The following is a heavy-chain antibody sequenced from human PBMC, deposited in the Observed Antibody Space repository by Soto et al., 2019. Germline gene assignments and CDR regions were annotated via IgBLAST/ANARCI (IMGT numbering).Heavy chain of an antibody. CDR2: IYNSGST. CDR1: GGSISSSSYY. D-gene: IGHD3-9*01. J-gene: IGHJ6*02. Sequence: SETLSLTCTVSGGSISSSSYYWGWIRQPPGKGLEWIGSIYNSGSTYYNPSLKSRVTISVDTSKNQFSLKLSSVTAADTAVYYCARLTHENYYGMDVWGQGTTVTVSS. V-gene: IGHV4-39*01. CDR3: ARLTHENYYGMDV.